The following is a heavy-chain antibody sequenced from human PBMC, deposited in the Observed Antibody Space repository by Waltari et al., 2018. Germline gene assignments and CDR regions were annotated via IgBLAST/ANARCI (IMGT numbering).Heavy chain of an antibody. CDR1: GFTFNRYV. D-gene: IGHD6-19*01. CDR3: ARGALAGRFFDF. V-gene: IGHV3-33*01. CDR2: VWYDGINK. J-gene: IGHJ4*02. Sequence: QVLLVESGGGVVQPGRSLRLPCAASGFTFNRYVMQWVRQAPGKGVGWVAVVWYDGINKYYADSVKGRFTIAKDNSENTLYLHMNSLRVEDTATYYCARGALAGRFFDFWGQGTPVIVSS.